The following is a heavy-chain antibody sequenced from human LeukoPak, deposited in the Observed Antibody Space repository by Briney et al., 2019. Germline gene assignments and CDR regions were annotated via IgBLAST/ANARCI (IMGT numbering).Heavy chain of an antibody. CDR2: ISYDGSNK. V-gene: IGHV3-30-3*01. CDR3: ARAGWLQPY. D-gene: IGHD5-24*01. Sequence: GGSLRLSCAASGFTFSSYAMHWVRQAPGKGLEWVAVISYDGSNKYYADSVKGRFTISRDNSKNSLYLQMNSLRAEDTAVYYCARAGWLQPYWGQGTLVTVSS. CDR1: GFTFSSYA. J-gene: IGHJ4*02.